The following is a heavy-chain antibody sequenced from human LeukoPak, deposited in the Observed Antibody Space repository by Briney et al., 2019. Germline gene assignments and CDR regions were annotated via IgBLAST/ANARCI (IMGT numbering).Heavy chain of an antibody. Sequence: SETLSLTCTVSGGSISSYYWSWIRQPPGKGLEWIGYIYYSRSTNYNPSLKSRVTISVDTSKNQFSLKLSSVTAADTAVYYGARHGVQWPSKYYLDYGAQGPLATVPS. CDR1: GGSISSYY. V-gene: IGHV4-59*08. CDR2: IYYSRST. J-gene: IGHJ4*02. CDR3: ARHGVQWPSKYYLDY. D-gene: IGHD1-26*01.